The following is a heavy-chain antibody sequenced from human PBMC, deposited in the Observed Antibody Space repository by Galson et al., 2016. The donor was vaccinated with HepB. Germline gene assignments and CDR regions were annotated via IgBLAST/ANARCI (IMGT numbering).Heavy chain of an antibody. Sequence: SETLSLTCTVSGASINDSTWWTWVRQAPGRGLEWIGEIYHTGTSNNNPFLSSRFTLSIDTSKNQFSLNLTSATAADTAFYYCARAAVVPGARMVFDPWGQGTLVTV. D-gene: IGHD2-2*01. V-gene: IGHV4-4*02. CDR2: IYHTGTS. CDR1: GASINDSTW. CDR3: ARAAVVPGARMVFDP. J-gene: IGHJ5*02.